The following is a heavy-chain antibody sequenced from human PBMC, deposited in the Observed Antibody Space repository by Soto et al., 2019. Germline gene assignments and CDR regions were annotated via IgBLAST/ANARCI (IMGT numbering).Heavy chain of an antibody. V-gene: IGHV1-69*13. D-gene: IGHD3-10*01. CDR2: IIPIFGTA. Sequence: ASVKVSCKASGGTFSSYAISWVRQAPGQGLEWMGGIIPIFGTANYAQKFQGRVTITADESTSTAYMELSSLRSEDTAVYYCARPDPAMVRGWDYYYYGMDVWGQGTTVTVSS. CDR1: GGTFSSYA. CDR3: ARPDPAMVRGWDYYYYGMDV. J-gene: IGHJ6*02.